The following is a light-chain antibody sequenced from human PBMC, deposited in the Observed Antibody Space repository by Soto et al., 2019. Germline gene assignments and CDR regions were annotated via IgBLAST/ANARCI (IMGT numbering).Light chain of an antibody. CDR1: QSVSEW. CDR2: DAS. J-gene: IGKJ3*01. V-gene: IGKV1-5*01. CDR3: HQYDTFSPT. Sequence: DIQMTQSPSTLSASVGDRVTITCRASQSVSEWLAWYQQKPGKAPKLLIYDASSLETGVPSRFSGSGSGTHFTLAITSLQPDDFATYYCHQYDTFSPTFGPGTKVEIK.